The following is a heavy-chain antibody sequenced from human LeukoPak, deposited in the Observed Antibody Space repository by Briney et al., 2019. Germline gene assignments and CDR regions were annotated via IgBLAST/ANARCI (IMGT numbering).Heavy chain of an antibody. J-gene: IGHJ4*02. D-gene: IGHD4-17*01. CDR2: IYYSGST. V-gene: IGHV4-31*03. Sequence: SETLSLTCTVPGGSISSGGYYWSWIRQHPGKGLEWIGYIYYSGSTYYNPSLKSRVTISVDTSKNQFSLKLSSVTAADTAVYYCARGHYGDYVEAAFDYWGQGTLVTVSS. CDR3: ARGHYGDYVEAAFDY. CDR1: GGSISSGGYY.